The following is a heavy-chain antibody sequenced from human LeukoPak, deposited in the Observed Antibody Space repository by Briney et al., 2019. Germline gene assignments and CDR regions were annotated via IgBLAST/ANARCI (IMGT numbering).Heavy chain of an antibody. Sequence: SETLSLTCTVSGGFISSYYWSWIRQPAGKGLEWIGRIYPGGSANYNPSLQSRVTVSVDMSKNQFSLKLTSVTAADTAMYYRARGSISSLVFWGQGILVTVSS. CDR2: IYPGGSA. J-gene: IGHJ4*02. D-gene: IGHD6-6*01. CDR1: GGFISSYY. V-gene: IGHV4-4*07. CDR3: ARGSISSLVF.